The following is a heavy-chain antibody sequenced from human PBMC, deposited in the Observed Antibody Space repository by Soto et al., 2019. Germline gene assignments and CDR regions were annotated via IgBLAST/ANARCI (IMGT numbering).Heavy chain of an antibody. CDR1: GYSFTSYW. D-gene: IGHD5-18*01. V-gene: IGHV5-51*01. CDR3: ARQPLGTAFSDFDY. CDR2: IYPDDSDT. J-gene: IGHJ4*02. Sequence: EVHLVQSGAEVKKPGESLKISCKGSGYSFTSYWIGRVRQMPGKGLEWMGVIYPDDSDTKYSPSFQGRVTMSAEKSISTAYLQWSSMKASDTAIYYCARQPLGTAFSDFDYWGQVTLVTVSS.